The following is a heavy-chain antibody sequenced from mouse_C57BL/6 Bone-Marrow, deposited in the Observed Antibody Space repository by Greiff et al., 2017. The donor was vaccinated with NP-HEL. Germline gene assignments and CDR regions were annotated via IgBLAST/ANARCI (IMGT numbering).Heavy chain of an antibody. CDR3: ARHEGDSSGYVAY. Sequence: VKLVESGPGLVAPSQSLSITCTVSGFSLTSYGVHWVRQPPGKGLVWLVVIWSVGSTTYNSALKSRLSISKDNSKSQVFLKMNSLQTDDTAMYNCARHEGDSSGYVAYWGQGTLVTVSA. CDR2: IWSVGST. V-gene: IGHV2-6-1*01. D-gene: IGHD3-2*02. J-gene: IGHJ3*01. CDR1: GFSLTSYG.